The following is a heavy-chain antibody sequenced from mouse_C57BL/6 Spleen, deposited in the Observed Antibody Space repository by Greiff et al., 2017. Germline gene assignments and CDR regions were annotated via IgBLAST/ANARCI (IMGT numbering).Heavy chain of an antibody. J-gene: IGHJ3*01. CDR2: ISSGSSTI. Sequence: EVKLVEPGGGLVKPGGSLKLSCAASGFTFSDYGMHWVRQAPEKGLEWVAYISSGSSTINYADTVKGRFTITRDNAENTLFLQMTSLRSEDTAMYYCARPYYGFAWFAYWGQGTLVTVSA. CDR3: ARPYYGFAWFAY. D-gene: IGHD2-9*01. V-gene: IGHV5-17*01. CDR1: GFTFSDYG.